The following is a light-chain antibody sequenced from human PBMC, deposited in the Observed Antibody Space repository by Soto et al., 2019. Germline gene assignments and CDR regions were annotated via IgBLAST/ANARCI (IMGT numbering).Light chain of an antibody. Sequence: IQLTQSPSSLSASVGDRVTISCRASQGIANFLAWYQQTPGKAPKLLIYGASTLQSGVPSRFSGSGSGTDFTLTISSLQPEDFATYYCQQLNSFPIPCGPGTKVDIK. CDR3: QQLNSFPIP. CDR2: GAS. J-gene: IGKJ3*01. V-gene: IGKV1-9*01. CDR1: QGIANF.